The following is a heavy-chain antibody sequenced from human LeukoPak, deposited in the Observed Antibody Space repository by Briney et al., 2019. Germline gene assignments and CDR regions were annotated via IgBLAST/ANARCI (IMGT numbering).Heavy chain of an antibody. CDR1: GFTFSSYS. V-gene: IGHV3-21*01. D-gene: IGHD6-13*01. Sequence: GGSLRLSCAASGFTFSSYSMNWVRQAPGKGLEWVSSISSSSSYIYYADSVKGRFTISRDNAKNSLYLQMNSLRAEDTGVYYCARDHSSSWYYYYYMDIWGKGTTVTVSS. CDR2: ISSSSSYI. J-gene: IGHJ6*03. CDR3: ARDHSSSWYYYYYMDI.